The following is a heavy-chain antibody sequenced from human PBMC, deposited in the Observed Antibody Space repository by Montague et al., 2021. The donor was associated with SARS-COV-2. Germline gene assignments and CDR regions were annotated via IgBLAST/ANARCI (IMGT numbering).Heavy chain of an antibody. V-gene: IGHV4-59*01. CDR1: GGSISSYY. Sequence: SETLSLTCTVSGGSISSYYWSWIRQPPGKGLEWIGYIYYSGSTNYNPSLKSRVTISVGTSKNQFSLKLSSVTAADTAVYYCARGGGWMGNAFDIWGQGTMVTVSS. J-gene: IGHJ3*02. CDR2: IYYSGST. D-gene: IGHD6-19*01. CDR3: ARGGGWMGNAFDI.